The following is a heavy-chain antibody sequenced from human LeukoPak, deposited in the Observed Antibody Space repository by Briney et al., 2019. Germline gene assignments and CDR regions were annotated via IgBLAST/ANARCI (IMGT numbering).Heavy chain of an antibody. D-gene: IGHD6-19*01. V-gene: IGHV4-59*01. CDR2: IYYSGST. CDR3: ARDNFSSGWYAGGFDY. CDR1: GGSISSYY. J-gene: IGHJ4*02. Sequence: SETLSLTCTVSGGSISSYYWSWIRQPPGKGLEWIGYIYYSGSTNYNPSLKSRVIISVDTSKNQFSLKLSSVTAAATAVYYCARDNFSSGWYAGGFDYWGQGTLVTVSS.